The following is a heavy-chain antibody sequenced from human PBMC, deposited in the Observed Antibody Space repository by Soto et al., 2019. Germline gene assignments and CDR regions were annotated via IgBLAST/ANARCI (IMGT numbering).Heavy chain of an antibody. CDR1: GFTFSSYA. CDR2: ISGSGGST. Sequence: GGSLRLSCAASGFTFSSYAMSWVRQAPGKGLEWVSAISGSGGSTYYADSVKGRFTISRDNSKNTLYLQMNSLRAEDTAVYYCAKDGGTYDFWSGYHIFYENWGQGTLVTVSS. CDR3: AKDGGTYDFWSGYHIFYEN. D-gene: IGHD3-3*01. J-gene: IGHJ4*02. V-gene: IGHV3-23*01.